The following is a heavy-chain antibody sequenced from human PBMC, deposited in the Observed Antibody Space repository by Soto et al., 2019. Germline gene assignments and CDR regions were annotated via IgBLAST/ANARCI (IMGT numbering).Heavy chain of an antibody. CDR3: ARSYYYDSSGYYHAKYFQH. CDR1: GFTFSSDS. J-gene: IGHJ1*01. D-gene: IGHD3-22*01. CDR2: ISSSSSYI. Sequence: GGSLRLSCAASGFTFSSDSMNWVRQAPGKGLEWVSSISSSSSYIYYADSVKGRFTISRDNAKNSLYLQMNSLRAEDTAVYYSARSYYYDSSGYYHAKYFQHWGQGTLVTVSS. V-gene: IGHV3-21*01.